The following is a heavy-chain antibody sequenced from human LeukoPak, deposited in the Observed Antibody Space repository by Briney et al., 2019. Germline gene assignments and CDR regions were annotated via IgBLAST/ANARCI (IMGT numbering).Heavy chain of an antibody. CDR3: ARLALGYCSSTSCHEFYFDY. CDR1: GFTFSNYS. V-gene: IGHV3-21*01. D-gene: IGHD2-2*01. Sequence: GGSLRLSCAASGFTFSNYSMNWVRQAPGKGLEWVSSISSSSTYIYYADSVKGRFTISRDNAKNSLYLQMNSLRAEDTAVYYCARLALGYCSSTSCHEFYFDYWGQGTLVTVSS. J-gene: IGHJ4*02. CDR2: ISSSSTYI.